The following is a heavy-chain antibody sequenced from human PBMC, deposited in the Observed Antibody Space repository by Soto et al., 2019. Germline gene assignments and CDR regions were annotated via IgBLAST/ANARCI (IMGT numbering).Heavy chain of an antibody. CDR2: IYHSGST. Sequence: TLSLTCAVSGGSISSGGYSWSWIRQPPGKGLEWIGYIYHSGSTYYNPSLKSRVTISVDRSKNQFSLKLSSVTAADTAVYYCARGVQHYDYVWGSYRPTHWFDPWGQGTLVTVSS. V-gene: IGHV4-30-2*01. J-gene: IGHJ5*02. D-gene: IGHD3-16*02. CDR1: GGSISSGGYS. CDR3: ARGVQHYDYVWGSYRPTHWFDP.